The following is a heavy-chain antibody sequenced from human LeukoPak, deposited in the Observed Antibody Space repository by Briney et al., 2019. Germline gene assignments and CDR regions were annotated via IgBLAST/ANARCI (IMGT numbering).Heavy chain of an antibody. D-gene: IGHD6-13*01. V-gene: IGHV3-30*18. CDR1: GFTFSSYG. CDR3: AKVSSSSWSAFDY. J-gene: IGHJ4*02. Sequence: GGSLRLSCAASGFTFSSYGMHWVRQAPGKGLEWVAVISYDGSNKYYADSVKGRFTISRDNSKNTPYLQMNSLRAEDTAVYYCAKVSSSSWSAFDYWGQGTLVTVSS. CDR2: ISYDGSNK.